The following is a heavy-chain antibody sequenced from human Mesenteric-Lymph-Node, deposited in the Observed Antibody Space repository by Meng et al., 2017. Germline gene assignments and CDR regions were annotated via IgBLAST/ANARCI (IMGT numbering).Heavy chain of an antibody. CDR2: ISTSGNT. CDR1: GGSISGYF. Sequence: SETLSLTCTVSGGSISGYFWTWVRQPAGKGLEWIGRISTSGNTNYNPSLRSRVTFSVDTSKNQFSLNLNSVTAADTAVYYCAREMTSAYFCDSWGQGTLVTVSS. J-gene: IGHJ4*02. V-gene: IGHV4-4*07. CDR3: AREMTSAYFCDS. D-gene: IGHD3-22*01.